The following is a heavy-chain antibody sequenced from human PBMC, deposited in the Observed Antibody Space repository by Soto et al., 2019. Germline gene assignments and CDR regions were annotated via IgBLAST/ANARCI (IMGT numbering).Heavy chain of an antibody. J-gene: IGHJ4*02. CDR1: GGSVRTGSYH. CDR2: IPNNGSP. Sequence: SETLSLTCSVSGGSVRTGSYHWSWIRQPPGKGLEWIGFIPNNGSPDYNPSLKSRVVVSIDRSKNQFSLKVNSVTAADTAVYFCARIGWGGDSWGQGPLVTVSS. CDR3: ARIGWGGDS. D-gene: IGHD7-27*01. V-gene: IGHV4-61*01.